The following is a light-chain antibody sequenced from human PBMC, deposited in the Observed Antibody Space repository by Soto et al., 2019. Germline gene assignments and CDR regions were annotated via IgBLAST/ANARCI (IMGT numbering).Light chain of an antibody. CDR3: QQSYSSPLT. CDR1: QSISRY. V-gene: IGKV1-39*01. J-gene: IGKJ4*01. Sequence: DIQMTQSPSSLSASVGDRVTITCRASQSISRYLNWYQQKPGKAPHLLISTASTLQSGVPSRFSGSGSGTDFTLTIRSLQPEDFATYSCQQSYSSPLTFGGGTKVQIK. CDR2: TAS.